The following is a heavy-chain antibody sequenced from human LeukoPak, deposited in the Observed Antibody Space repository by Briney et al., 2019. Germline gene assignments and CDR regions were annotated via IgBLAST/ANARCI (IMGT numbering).Heavy chain of an antibody. Sequence: GGSLRLSCAASGFTFSSYAMSWVRQALGKGLEWVSAISGSGGSTYYADSVKGRFTISRDNSKNTLYLQMNSLRAEDTAVYYCAKDPGYYGSGSFADWGQGTLVTVSS. CDR3: AKDPGYYGSGSFAD. CDR2: ISGSGGST. D-gene: IGHD3-10*01. CDR1: GFTFSSYA. J-gene: IGHJ4*02. V-gene: IGHV3-23*01.